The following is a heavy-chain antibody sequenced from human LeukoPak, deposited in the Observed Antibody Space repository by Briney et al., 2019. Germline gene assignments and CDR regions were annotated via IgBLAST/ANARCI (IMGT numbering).Heavy chain of an antibody. J-gene: IGHJ5*02. CDR3: ARAGSGSSGRYRYNWFDP. V-gene: IGHV4-34*01. D-gene: IGHD6-19*01. CDR2: INYSGRT. CDR1: DGSFSDYY. Sequence: SETLSLTCAVFDGSFSDYYWSWVRQPPGKGLEWIGEINYSGRTNYYPSLTSRATLSIDTSKNQFSLKLSSVTAADTAVYYCARAGSGSSGRYRYNWFDPWGQGTLVTVSS.